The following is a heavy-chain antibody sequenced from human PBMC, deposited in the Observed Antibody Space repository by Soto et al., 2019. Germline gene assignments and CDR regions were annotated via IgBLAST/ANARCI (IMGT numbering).Heavy chain of an antibody. CDR1: GASITFGGYS. D-gene: IGHD1-26*01. CDR3: ARGGGSDSFDY. CDR2: INHLETT. J-gene: IGHJ4*02. Sequence: SEALSLTCTVSGASITFGGYSWSWIRQTPGKGLEWIGYINHLETTFYNPSFESRLTLSIDRAKNQFSLKLHSMSAADRAVYFCARGGGSDSFDYWGQGILVTVSS. V-gene: IGHV4-30-2*01.